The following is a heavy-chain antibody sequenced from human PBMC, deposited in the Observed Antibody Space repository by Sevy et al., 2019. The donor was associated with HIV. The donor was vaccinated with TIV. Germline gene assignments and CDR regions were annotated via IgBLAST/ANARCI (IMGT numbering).Heavy chain of an antibody. D-gene: IGHD3-3*01. V-gene: IGHV1-2*02. Sequence: ASVKVSCKASGYTFSDSGYYVHWVRQAPGQGLEWMGWINPKSGATNYAQKFQGRVTMTRDTSVSTANMELSRLRSDDTAVYYCARESYDFWTGPVDYDYGMDVWAKGPRSPSP. CDR2: INPKSGAT. J-gene: IGHJ6*02. CDR3: ARESYDFWTGPVDYDYGMDV. CDR1: GYTFSDSGYY.